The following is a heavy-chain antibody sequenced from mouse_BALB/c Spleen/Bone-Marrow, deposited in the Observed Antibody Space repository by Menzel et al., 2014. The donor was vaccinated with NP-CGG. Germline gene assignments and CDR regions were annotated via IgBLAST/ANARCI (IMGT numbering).Heavy chain of an antibody. J-gene: IGHJ4*01. CDR1: GFTFXDYY. Sequence: EVQLQQSGGGLVKPGGSLKLSCAASGFTFXDYYMFWVRQTPEKRLEWVATISDGVSYAYYPDSVKGRFTISRDNARNNLYLQMSSLKSEDTAMYYCARAPPYDFYAMDYWGQGISVTVSS. CDR2: ISDGVSYA. D-gene: IGHD2-13*01. V-gene: IGHV5-4*02. CDR3: ARAPPYDFYAMDY.